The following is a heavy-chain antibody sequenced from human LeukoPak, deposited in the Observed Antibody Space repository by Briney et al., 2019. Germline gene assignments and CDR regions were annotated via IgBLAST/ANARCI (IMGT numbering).Heavy chain of an antibody. CDR3: AKDFSSWGPSGMDV. J-gene: IGHJ6*02. CDR1: GFTFANYA. D-gene: IGHD1-26*01. Sequence: GGSLRLSCEASGFTFANYAMSWVRQAPGKGLEWVSGISSSGYTTYYADSVKGRFTISRDNSKDTLYLQMNSLRAEDTAVYYCAKDFSSWGPSGMDVWGQRTTVTVSS. V-gene: IGHV3-23*01. CDR2: ISSSGYTT.